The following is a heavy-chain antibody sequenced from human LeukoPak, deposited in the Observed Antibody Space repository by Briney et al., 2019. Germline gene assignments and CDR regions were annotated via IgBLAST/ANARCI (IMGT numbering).Heavy chain of an antibody. CDR3: ATNTFYYDGGGYRPHY. V-gene: IGHV1-69*13. CDR1: GGTFNSYA. D-gene: IGHD3-22*01. CDR2: VIPIYGTA. Sequence: SVKVSCKASGGTFNSYAISWVRQVPGQGLEWMGGVIPIYGTADYTQKFQGRVTITADESTSTAYMELSGLRSEDTAVYYCATNTFYYDGGGYRPHYWGQGTLVTVSS. J-gene: IGHJ4*02.